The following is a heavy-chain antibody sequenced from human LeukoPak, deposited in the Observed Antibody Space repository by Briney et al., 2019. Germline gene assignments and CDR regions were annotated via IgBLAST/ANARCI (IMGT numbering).Heavy chain of an antibody. CDR3: ANGDYRALDY. V-gene: IGHV3-30*18. CDR1: GFTFSSYG. J-gene: IGHJ4*02. Sequence: GGSLRLSCTASGFTFSSYGMHWVRQAPGKGLEWVAVISYDGSNKYYADSVKGRFTISRDNSKNTLYLQMNSLRAEDTAVYYCANGDYRALDYWGQGTLVTVSS. CDR2: ISYDGSNK. D-gene: IGHD4-11*01.